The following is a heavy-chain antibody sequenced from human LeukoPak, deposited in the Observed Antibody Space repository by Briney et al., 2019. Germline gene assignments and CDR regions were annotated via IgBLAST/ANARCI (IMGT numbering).Heavy chain of an antibody. D-gene: IGHD6-13*01. Sequence: GGSLRLSCAASGFTFSSYSMNWVRQAPGRGLEWVSSIRFTGSYIYCADSVKGRFTISRDDAKNLLSLQMISLRVEDTAVYYCARVNRGYSSSWYLGYWGQGTLVTVSS. CDR1: GFTFSSYS. V-gene: IGHV3-21*01. CDR3: ARVNRGYSSSWYLGY. CDR2: IRFTGSYI. J-gene: IGHJ4*02.